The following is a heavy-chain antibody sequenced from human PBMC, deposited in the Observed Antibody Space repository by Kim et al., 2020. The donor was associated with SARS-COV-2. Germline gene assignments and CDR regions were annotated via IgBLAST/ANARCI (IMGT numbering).Heavy chain of an antibody. Sequence: GGSLRLSCAASGFTFGDYAMHWVRQAPGKGLEWVSGISWNSGSIGYADSVKGRFTISRDNAKNSLYLQMNSLRAEDTALYYCAKDSDSSGYLNWYFDLWGRGTLVTVSS. CDR3: AKDSDSSGYLNWYFDL. D-gene: IGHD3-22*01. CDR1: GFTFGDYA. V-gene: IGHV3-9*01. J-gene: IGHJ2*01. CDR2: ISWNSGSI.